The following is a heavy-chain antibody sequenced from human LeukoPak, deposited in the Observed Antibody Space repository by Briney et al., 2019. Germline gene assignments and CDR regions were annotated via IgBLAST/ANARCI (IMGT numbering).Heavy chain of an antibody. V-gene: IGHV3-23*01. CDR2: ISGGTT. Sequence: GGSLRLSCAASGFTISTYGMSWVRQAPGKGLEWVSYISGGTTYYADSVKGRFTISRDNSKNTVSLQMNSLRAEDTAVYYCAKSVYHSGNYWGQGTLVTVSS. CDR1: GFTISTYG. D-gene: IGHD3-10*01. J-gene: IGHJ4*02. CDR3: AKSVYHSGNY.